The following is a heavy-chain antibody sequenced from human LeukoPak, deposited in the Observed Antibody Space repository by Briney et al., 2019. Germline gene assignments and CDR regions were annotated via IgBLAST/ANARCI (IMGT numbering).Heavy chain of an antibody. V-gene: IGHV3-11*01. CDR1: GITFSDHY. Sequence: GGSLRLSCAASGITFSDHYMSWIRQAPGKGLEWVAHISSSGSTIEYADSVKGRFVISRDNAKNSLYLQMISLSVEDTAVYYCAREVRYTSSWYVYYYFDYWGQGTLVTVSS. CDR3: AREVRYTSSWYVYYYFDY. J-gene: IGHJ4*02. CDR2: ISSSGSTI. D-gene: IGHD6-13*01.